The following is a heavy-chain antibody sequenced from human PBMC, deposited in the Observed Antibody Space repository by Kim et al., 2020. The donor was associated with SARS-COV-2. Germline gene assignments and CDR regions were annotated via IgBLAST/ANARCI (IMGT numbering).Heavy chain of an antibody. CDR3: PSVGPSEYTVDY. V-gene: IGHV3-48*02. D-gene: IGHD2-2*01. J-gene: IGHJ4*02. CDR2: ISSTSRNI. Sequence: GGSLRLSCAASGFTFSIYSIDWVRRAPGKGLEWILYISSTSRNIYYADSVKVRFTVSRDNAENSVYLQMDSLTDEDTAIYYCPSVGPSEYTVDYWGQGTPVTVPS. CDR1: GFTFSIYS.